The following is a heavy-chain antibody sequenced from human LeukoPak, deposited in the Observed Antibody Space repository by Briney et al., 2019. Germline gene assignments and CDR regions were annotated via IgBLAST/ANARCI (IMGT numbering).Heavy chain of an antibody. J-gene: IGHJ4*02. CDR1: GFTFSSYA. D-gene: IGHD6-19*01. Sequence: GSLRLSCAASGFTFSSYAMRWVRQAPGKGLEWVSSLSGSGGTIYYADSVKGRFTISRDNSKNTLYLQMNSLRAEDTAVYYCATGISGRTFDSWGQGTLVTVSS. CDR2: LSGSGGTI. V-gene: IGHV3-23*01. CDR3: ATGISGRTFDS.